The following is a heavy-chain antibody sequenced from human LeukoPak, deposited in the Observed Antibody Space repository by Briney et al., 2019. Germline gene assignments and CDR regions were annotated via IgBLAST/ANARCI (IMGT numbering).Heavy chain of an antibody. D-gene: IGHD1-1*01. CDR3: VRYGDTTFDY. V-gene: IGHV3-53*01. CDR1: GFTVSSNY. CDR2: IYSGGNT. Sequence: GGSLRLSCAASGFTVSSNYMSWVRQAPGKGLEWVSIIYSGGNTYYADSVKGRFTISRDNFKNTLYLEMNSLRAEDTAVYYCVRYGDTTFDYWGQGTLFTVSS. J-gene: IGHJ4*02.